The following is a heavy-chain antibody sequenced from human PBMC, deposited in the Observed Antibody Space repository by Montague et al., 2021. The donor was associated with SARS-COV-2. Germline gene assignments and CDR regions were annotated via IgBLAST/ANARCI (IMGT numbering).Heavy chain of an antibody. J-gene: IGHJ3*02. CDR2: ISHSGNT. Sequence: SETLSLTCSVSGGSISTTNWWSWVRQPPGKGLEWIGEISHSGNTNYNSSVRSRVTISLDKSKNQFSLKLSSVTAADTAVYYCARAMILVTRDAFDIWGRGTKVIVST. CDR1: GGSISTTNW. V-gene: IGHV4-4*02. CDR3: ARAMILVTRDAFDI. D-gene: IGHD3-22*01.